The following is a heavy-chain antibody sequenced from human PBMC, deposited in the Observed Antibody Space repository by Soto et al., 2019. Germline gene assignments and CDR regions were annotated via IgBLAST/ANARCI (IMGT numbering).Heavy chain of an antibody. V-gene: IGHV3-11*05. CDR1: GFTFSDYY. Sequence: QVQLVESGGGLVKPGGSLRLSCAASGFTFSDYYMSWIRQAPGKGLEWVSYISSSSSYTNYADSVKGRFTISRDNAKNSLYLQMNSLRAEDTAVYYCASVSVSNRYFDYWGQGTLVTVSS. D-gene: IGHD1-26*01. CDR3: ASVSVSNRYFDY. J-gene: IGHJ4*02. CDR2: ISSSSSYT.